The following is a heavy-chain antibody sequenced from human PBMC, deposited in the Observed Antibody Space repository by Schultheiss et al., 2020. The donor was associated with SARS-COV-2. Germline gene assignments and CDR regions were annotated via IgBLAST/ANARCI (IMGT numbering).Heavy chain of an antibody. V-gene: IGHV3-15*01. J-gene: IGHJ4*02. CDR3: ARAIDY. Sequence: GGSLRLSCAASGFTFSSYGMHWVRQAPGKGLEWVGRIKSKTDGGTTDYAAPVKGRFTISRDDSKNTLYLQMNSLRAEDTAVYYCARAIDYWGQGTLVTVSS. CDR1: GFTFSSYG. CDR2: IKSKTDGGTT.